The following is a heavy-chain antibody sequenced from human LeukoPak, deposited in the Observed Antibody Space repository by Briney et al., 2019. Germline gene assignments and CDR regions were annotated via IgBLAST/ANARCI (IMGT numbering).Heavy chain of an antibody. D-gene: IGHD2-2*01. CDR3: AREGGRRGYLPAAWVTDAFDF. Sequence: PSETLSLTCTVSGYSISSGYYWGWIRQPPGKGLEWIGSIYHSGSTYYNPSLKSRVTISVDTSKNQFSLKLSSVIAADTAVYYCAREGGRRGYLPAAWVTDAFDFWGQGTMVTVSS. J-gene: IGHJ3*01. V-gene: IGHV4-38-2*02. CDR2: IYHSGST. CDR1: GYSISSGYY.